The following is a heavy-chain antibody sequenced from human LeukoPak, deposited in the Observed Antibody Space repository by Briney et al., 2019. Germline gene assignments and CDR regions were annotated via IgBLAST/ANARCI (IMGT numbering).Heavy chain of an antibody. V-gene: IGHV3-7*04. Sequence: GGSLRLSCAASGFTFSSYWMSWVRQAPGKGLEWVANIEQEGSEKNYVDSVKDRFTISRDNAKNSVYLQMNSLRAEDTATYYCTKGENGMDVWGQGTTVTVSS. J-gene: IGHJ6*02. CDR1: GFTFSSYW. CDR2: IEQEGSEK. D-gene: IGHD5-24*01. CDR3: TKGENGMDV.